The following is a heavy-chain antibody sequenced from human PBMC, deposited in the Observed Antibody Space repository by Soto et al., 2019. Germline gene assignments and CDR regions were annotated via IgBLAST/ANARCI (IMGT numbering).Heavy chain of an antibody. CDR1: GFTFSDYY. Sequence: VQLVESGGGLVKPGGSLRLSCAASGFTFSDYYMSWIRQAPGKGLEWVSYISSSSSYTNYADSVKGRFSISRDNAKNSLFLQMNSLRAEDTAVYYCARVFSAAMVTASDYWGQGTLLTVSS. CDR3: ARVFSAAMVTASDY. CDR2: ISSSSSYT. D-gene: IGHD5-18*01. J-gene: IGHJ4*02. V-gene: IGHV3-11*06.